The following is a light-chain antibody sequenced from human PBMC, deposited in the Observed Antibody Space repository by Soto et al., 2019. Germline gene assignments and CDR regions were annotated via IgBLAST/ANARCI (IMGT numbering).Light chain of an antibody. J-gene: IGLJ1*01. CDR2: EVT. V-gene: IGLV2-14*03. CDR1: SSDVGGYNY. CDR3: TSYTASSTLL. Sequence: QSVLTQPGSVSGSPGQSITISCTGTSSDVGGYNYVSWSQQHPGKAPKLLISEVTNRPSGVSNRFSGSKSGNTASLTISGLQADDDADYYCTSYTASSTLLFGTGTKVTV.